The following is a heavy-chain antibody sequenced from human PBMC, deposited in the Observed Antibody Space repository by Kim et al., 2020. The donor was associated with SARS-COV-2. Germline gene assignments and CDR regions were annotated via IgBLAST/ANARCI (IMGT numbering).Heavy chain of an antibody. Sequence: GGSLRLSCAASGFTFGSYAMSWVRQAPGKGLEWVSTISGSGGSTYYADSVKGRFTISRDNSKNTLYLQMNSLRAEDTAVYYCAKEEGITMIVVVSWGQHELRYWGQGTLVTVSS. CDR1: GFTFGSYA. CDR3: AKEEGITMIVVVSWGQHELRY. J-gene: IGHJ4*01. V-gene: IGHV3-23*01. D-gene: IGHD3-22*01. CDR2: ISGSGGST.